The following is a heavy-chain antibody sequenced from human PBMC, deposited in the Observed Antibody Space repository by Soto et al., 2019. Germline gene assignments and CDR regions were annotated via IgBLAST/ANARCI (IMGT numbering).Heavy chain of an antibody. CDR2: ISGSGGST. Sequence: EVQLLESGGGLVQPGGSLRLSCAASGFTFSSYAMSWVRQAPGKGLEWVSAISGSGGSTYYADSVKGRFTISRDNSKKTRYLQMKSLRAEDTAVYYCAKEQRGDGSTSRYYYSYGMDVWGQGNTVTVSS. V-gene: IGHV3-23*01. J-gene: IGHJ6*02. CDR1: GFTFSSYA. CDR3: AKEQRGDGSTSRYYYSYGMDV. D-gene: IGHD2-2*01.